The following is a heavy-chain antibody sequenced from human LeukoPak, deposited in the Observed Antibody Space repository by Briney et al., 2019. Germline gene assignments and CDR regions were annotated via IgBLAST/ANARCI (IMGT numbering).Heavy chain of an antibody. J-gene: IGHJ6*02. CDR3: SRDGPLKLLRYFDWLSRNYYYYYGMDV. D-gene: IGHD3-9*01. V-gene: IGHV1-8*01. CDR1: GYTFTSYD. CDR2: MNPNSGNA. Sequence: ASVKVSCKASGYTFTSYDINWERQATGQGLEWMGWMNPNSGNAGYAQKFQGRGSMTRYTSISTAYMYLSSTRATVTAVYYYSRDGPLKLLRYFDWLSRNYYYYYGMDVWGQGTTVTVFS.